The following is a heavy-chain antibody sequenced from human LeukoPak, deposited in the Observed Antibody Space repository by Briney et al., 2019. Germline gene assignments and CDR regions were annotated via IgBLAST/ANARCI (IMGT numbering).Heavy chain of an antibody. CDR2: IKQDGGEK. CDR1: GFTFSNYW. Sequence: GGSLRLSCAASGFTFSNYWMTWVRQAPGKGLEWVANIKQDGGEKYYVDSMKGRFTISRDNAKNSLYLQMNGLGVEDTAVYYCARDRMGDCSGGNCYNGFDYWGQGTLVTVSS. CDR3: ARDRMGDCSGGNCYNGFDY. V-gene: IGHV3-7*01. D-gene: IGHD2-15*01. J-gene: IGHJ4*02.